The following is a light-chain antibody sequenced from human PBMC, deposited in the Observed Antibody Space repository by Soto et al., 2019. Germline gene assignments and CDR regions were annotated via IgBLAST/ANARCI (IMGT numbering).Light chain of an antibody. CDR3: QQLNSSPLA. J-gene: IGKJ5*01. V-gene: IGKV1-9*01. Sequence: IQLTQSPSSLSASVGDRFTLTRLASQGVSSYLAWYQQKPGKSPKLLIYAAYALPSGVPSSFSGGGSGTHFTLTISSLQPEDFGTYYCQQLNSSPLAFGQGTRLDIK. CDR1: QGVSSY. CDR2: AAY.